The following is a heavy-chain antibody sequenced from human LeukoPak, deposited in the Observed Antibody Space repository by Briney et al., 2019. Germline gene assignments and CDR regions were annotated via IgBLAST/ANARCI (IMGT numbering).Heavy chain of an antibody. CDR3: ARARPHYGSGSYFNY. Sequence: GGSLRLSCAASGFTFSSYWMNWVRQAPGKGLEWVANIKEDGSEEYYVDSVKGRFTISRDNAKNSLYLQMNSLRAEDTAVYYCARARPHYGSGSYFNYWGQGTLVTVSS. CDR1: GFTFSSYW. J-gene: IGHJ4*02. V-gene: IGHV3-7*04. CDR2: IKEDGSEE. D-gene: IGHD3-10*01.